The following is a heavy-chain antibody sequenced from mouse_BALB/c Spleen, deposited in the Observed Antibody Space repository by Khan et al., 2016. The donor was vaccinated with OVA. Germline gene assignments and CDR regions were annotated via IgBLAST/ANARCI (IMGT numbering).Heavy chain of an antibody. CDR2: IWTGGST. Sequence: QVQLKQSGPGLVAPSQSLSITCTVSGFSLTSYGVHWVRQPPGKGLEWLGVIWTGGSTNYNSALMSRLSISKDNSTSQVFLKMNSLQTDDTAMYYGARYYGNYGWYFDVWGAGTTVTVSS. CDR1: GFSLTSYG. CDR3: ARYYGNYGWYFDV. J-gene: IGHJ1*01. V-gene: IGHV2-9*02. D-gene: IGHD2-1*01.